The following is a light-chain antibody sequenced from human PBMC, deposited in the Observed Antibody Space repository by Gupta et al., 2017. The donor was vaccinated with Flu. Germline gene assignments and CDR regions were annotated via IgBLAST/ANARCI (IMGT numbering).Light chain of an antibody. CDR3: QHVNSSSFS. J-gene: IGKJ2*03. Sequence: DIQLTQSPSFLSASVGDRVTITCRASQGIGKSLAWYQQKPGKAPELLIYEASRLQSGVSSRFSGSGSGAEFTLTISSLQPEDFASYYCQHVNSSSFSFGQGTKVEIK. CDR1: QGIGKS. CDR2: EAS. V-gene: IGKV1-9*01.